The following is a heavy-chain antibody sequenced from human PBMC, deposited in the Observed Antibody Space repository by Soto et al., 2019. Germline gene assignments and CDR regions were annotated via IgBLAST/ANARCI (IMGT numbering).Heavy chain of an antibody. CDR3: ARYNT. D-gene: IGHD1-1*01. CDR1: GGSIRTTRFS. Sequence: QLQLQESGPGLVRPSETLSLTCTVSGGSIRTTRFSWGFIRQPPGKGLEWIGSIYNTGRTSYNPSLKSRVTISVDMSKNQFSLKLTSVTAADTAIYPCARYNTWGQGVLVTVSS. J-gene: IGHJ5*02. CDR2: IYNTGRT. V-gene: IGHV4-39*01.